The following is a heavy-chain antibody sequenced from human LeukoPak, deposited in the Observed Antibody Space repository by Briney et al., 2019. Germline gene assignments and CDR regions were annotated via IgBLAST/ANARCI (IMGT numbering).Heavy chain of an antibody. CDR1: GFTLSSYA. V-gene: IGHV3-23*01. D-gene: IGHD6-19*01. Sequence: GGSLRLSCTASGFTLSSYAMSWVRQAPGKGLEWVSAISYSGGSTYYADSVKGRFTISRDNSKNTLYLQMNSLRAEDTAVYYCAKDQRSIAVAGYFDYWGQGILVTVSS. CDR3: AKDQRSIAVAGYFDY. J-gene: IGHJ4*02. CDR2: ISYSGGST.